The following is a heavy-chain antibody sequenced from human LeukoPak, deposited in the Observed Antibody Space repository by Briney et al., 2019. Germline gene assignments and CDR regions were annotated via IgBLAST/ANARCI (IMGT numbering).Heavy chain of an antibody. CDR1: GFTFSSYS. Sequence: GGSLRLSCAASGFTFSSYSMNWVRQAPGKGLEWVSSISSSDTYIYYADSVKGRFTISRANAKNSLYLQMNSLRAEDTAVYYCARSGYYGSGSYFHYWGQGTLVTVSS. CDR3: ARSGYYGSGSYFHY. J-gene: IGHJ4*02. D-gene: IGHD3-10*01. V-gene: IGHV3-21*01. CDR2: ISSSDTYI.